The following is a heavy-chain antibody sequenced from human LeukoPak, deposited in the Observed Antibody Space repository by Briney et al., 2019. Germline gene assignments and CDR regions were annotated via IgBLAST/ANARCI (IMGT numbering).Heavy chain of an antibody. J-gene: IGHJ4*02. Sequence: RGSLRVSCAAPRFTFGSYWMHWVRQAPGEGLVWVSRINTDGSSTTYADSVKGRFTISRDNAKNTLYLQMNSLRAEDTAVYYCASRTGVYWGQGTLVTVSS. V-gene: IGHV3-74*01. CDR1: RFTFGSYW. CDR2: INTDGSST. CDR3: ASRTGVY. D-gene: IGHD1-14*01.